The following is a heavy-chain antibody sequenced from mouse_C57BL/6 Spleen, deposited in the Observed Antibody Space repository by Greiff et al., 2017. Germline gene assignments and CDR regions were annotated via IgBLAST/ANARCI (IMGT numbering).Heavy chain of an antibody. CDR3: ARDYYGYAMDY. CDR1: GFTFSDYG. Sequence: EVKLQESGGGLVKPGGSLKLSCAASGFTFSDYGMHWVRQAPEKGLEWVAYISSGSSTIYYADTVKGRFTISRDNAKNTLFLQMTSLRSEDTAMYYCARDYYGYAMDYGGQGTSVTVSS. J-gene: IGHJ4*01. V-gene: IGHV5-17*01. D-gene: IGHD1-1*01. CDR2: ISSGSSTI.